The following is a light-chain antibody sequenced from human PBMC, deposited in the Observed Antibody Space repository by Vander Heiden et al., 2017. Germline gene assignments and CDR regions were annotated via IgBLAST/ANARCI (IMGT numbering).Light chain of an antibody. CDR2: RDT. CDR1: KLEDRY. CDR3: QAADTTTVT. J-gene: IGLJ2*01. Sequence: SYELIQAPSVSVSPGQTARIHSSGDKLEDRYVSWYQQRSGQPPLLVIYRDTMRPSGIPERFSASNSGNTATLTVSGTQPLDEADYYCQAADTTTVTFGGGTKLTVL. V-gene: IGLV3-1*01.